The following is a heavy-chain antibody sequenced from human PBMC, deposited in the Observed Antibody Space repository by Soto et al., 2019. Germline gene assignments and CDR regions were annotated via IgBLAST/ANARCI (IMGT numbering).Heavy chain of an antibody. CDR3: ATTPPRGSSTSTNWFDP. D-gene: IGHD2-2*01. CDR1: GGSISSGGYY. J-gene: IGHJ5*02. V-gene: IGHV4-31*03. Sequence: SETLSLTCTVSGGSISSGGYYWSWIRQHPGKGLEWIGYIYYSGSTYYNPSLKSRVTISVDTSKNQFSLKLSSVTAADTAVYYCATTPPRGSSTSTNWFDPWGQGTLVTVSS. CDR2: IYYSGST.